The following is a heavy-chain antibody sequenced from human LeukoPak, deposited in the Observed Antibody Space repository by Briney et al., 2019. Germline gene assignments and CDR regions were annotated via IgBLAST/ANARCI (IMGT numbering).Heavy chain of an antibody. CDR3: ATATDDYYYGMDV. J-gene: IGHJ6*02. CDR1: GFTFSYYG. CDR2: ISYDGSNK. Sequence: PGGSLRLSCAASGFTFSYYGLHWVRQGPGKGLEWVAVISYDGSNKYYADSVKGRFTISRDNSKNTLYLQMNSLRAEDAAVYYCATATDDYYYGMDVWGQGTTVTVSS. D-gene: IGHD4-17*01. V-gene: IGHV3-30*03.